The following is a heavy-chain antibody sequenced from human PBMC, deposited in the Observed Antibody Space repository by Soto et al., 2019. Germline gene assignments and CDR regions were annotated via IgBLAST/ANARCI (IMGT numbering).Heavy chain of an antibody. CDR3: ARDPSYVPYYYGMDV. Sequence: QVQLVESGGGVVQPGRSLRLSCAASGFTFSSYVMHWVRQAPGKGLEWVAVISYDGSNKYYADSVKGRFTISRDNSKNTLYLQMNSLRAEDTAVYYCARDPSYVPYYYGMDVWGQGTTVTVSS. D-gene: IGHD3-16*01. V-gene: IGHV3-30-3*01. CDR2: ISYDGSNK. J-gene: IGHJ6*02. CDR1: GFTFSSYV.